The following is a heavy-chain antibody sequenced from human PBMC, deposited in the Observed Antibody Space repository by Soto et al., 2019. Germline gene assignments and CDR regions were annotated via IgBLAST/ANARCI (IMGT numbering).Heavy chain of an antibody. J-gene: IGHJ4*02. D-gene: IGHD3-16*01. CDR3: VGDALMLAVNPPDY. V-gene: IGHV3-21*01. Sequence: EVQLVESGGGLVKPGESLRLSCEASGFTFSRYGMTWVRQAPGTGLEWVSSISSSSTSKYYAESLKGRFTISRDNARNSVFLQMNSLRGEDTAMYYCVGDALMLAVNPPDYWGQGTLVTVSS. CDR2: ISSSSTSK. CDR1: GFTFSRYG.